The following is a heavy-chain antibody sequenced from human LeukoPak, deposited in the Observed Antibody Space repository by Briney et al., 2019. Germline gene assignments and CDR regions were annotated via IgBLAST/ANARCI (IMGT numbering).Heavy chain of an antibody. CDR3: ATLEGVATPDS. CDR2: LHIDGST. V-gene: IGHV4-4*07. J-gene: IGHJ4*02. Sequence: PSETLSPTCTVSGGSISRYCWSWIRQPAGKGLEWIGRLHIDGSTNYDPSLRSRVTMSVDTSKSQFSLRLNSVTAADTAVYYCATLEGVATPDSWGQGTLVTVSS. D-gene: IGHD5-12*01. CDR1: GGSISRYC.